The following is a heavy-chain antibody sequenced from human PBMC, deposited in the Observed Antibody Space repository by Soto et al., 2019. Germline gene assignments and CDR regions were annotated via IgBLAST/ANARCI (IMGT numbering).Heavy chain of an antibody. J-gene: IGHJ4*02. CDR1: GFTFSSYG. V-gene: IGHV3-30*18. Sequence: GGSLRLSCAASGFTFSSYGMHWVRQAPGKGLEWVAVISYDGSNKYYADSVKGRFTISRDNSKNTLYLQMNSLRAEDTAVYYCAKERGYYYDSSGSVDFDYWGQGTLVTVSS. CDR2: ISYDGSNK. D-gene: IGHD3-22*01. CDR3: AKERGYYYDSSGSVDFDY.